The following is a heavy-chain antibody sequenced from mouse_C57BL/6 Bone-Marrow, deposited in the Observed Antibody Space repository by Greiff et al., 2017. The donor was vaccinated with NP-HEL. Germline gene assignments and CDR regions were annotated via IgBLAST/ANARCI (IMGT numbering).Heavy chain of an antibody. CDR1: GYTFTSYW. V-gene: IGHV1-55*01. D-gene: IGHD2-4*01. Sequence: QVQLKESGAELVKPGASVKMSCKASGYTFTSYWITWVKQRPGQGLEWIGDIYPGSGSTNYNEKFKSKATLTVDTSSSTAYMQLSSLTSEDSAVYYCASRRVYDYDESYFDYWGQGTTLTVSS. CDR2: IYPGSGST. CDR3: ASRRVYDYDESYFDY. J-gene: IGHJ2*01.